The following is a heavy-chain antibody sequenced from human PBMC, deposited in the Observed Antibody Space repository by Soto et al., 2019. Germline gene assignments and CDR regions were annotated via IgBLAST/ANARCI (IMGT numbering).Heavy chain of an antibody. V-gene: IGHV1-18*01. D-gene: IGHD3-22*01. CDR3: ARNYYDRSGTPRAWFDP. CDR1: GYTFTSYG. Sequence: GASVKVSCKASGYTFTSYGISWVRQAPGQGLEWMGRISPSGGNTSYAQKFQGRVTMTRDTSTSTVYMELSSLRSEDTAVYYCARNYYDRSGTPRAWFDPWGQGTLVTVSS. CDR2: ISPSGGNT. J-gene: IGHJ5*02.